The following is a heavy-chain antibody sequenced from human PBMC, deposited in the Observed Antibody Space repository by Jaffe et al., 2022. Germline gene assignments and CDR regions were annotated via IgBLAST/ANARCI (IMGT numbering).Heavy chain of an antibody. CDR1: GYSFTSYW. D-gene: IGHD3-22*01. V-gene: IGHV5-51*03. Sequence: EVQLVQSGAEVKKPGESLKISCKGSGYSFTSYWIGWVRQMPGKGLEWMGIIYPGDSDTRYSPSFQGQVTISADKSISTAYLQWSSLKASDTAMYYCVRPPQRAYDSSGYYYYYYMDVWGKGTTVTVSS. CDR2: IYPGDSDT. CDR3: VRPPQRAYDSSGYYYYYYMDV. J-gene: IGHJ6*03.